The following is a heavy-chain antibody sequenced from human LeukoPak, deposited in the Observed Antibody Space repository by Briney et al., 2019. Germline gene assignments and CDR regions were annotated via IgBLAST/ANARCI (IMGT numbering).Heavy chain of an antibody. CDR2: IYYSGST. D-gene: IGHD5-18*01. CDR3: ARALYSYGYFDY. J-gene: IGHJ4*02. V-gene: IGHV4-59*08. CDR1: GGSISSYY. Sequence: SETLSLTCTVSGGSISSYYWSWIRQPPGKGLEWIGYIYYSGSTNYNPSLKSRVTISVDTSKNQFSLKLSSVTAADTAVYYCARALYSYGYFDYWGQGTLVTVSS.